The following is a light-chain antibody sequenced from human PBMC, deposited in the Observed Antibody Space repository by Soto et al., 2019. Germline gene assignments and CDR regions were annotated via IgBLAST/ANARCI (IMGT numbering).Light chain of an antibody. V-gene: IGKV4-1*01. Sequence: DIVMTQSPDSLAVSLGERATINCKSSQSVLYSSNTKNYLAWYQQKPGQPPKLLIYWASTRESGVPDRFSGSGSGTDCTLTFRSLQAEDVAVYYCQQYYSTWTFGQGTKVEIK. CDR1: QSVLYSSNTKNY. J-gene: IGKJ1*01. CDR2: WAS. CDR3: QQYYSTWT.